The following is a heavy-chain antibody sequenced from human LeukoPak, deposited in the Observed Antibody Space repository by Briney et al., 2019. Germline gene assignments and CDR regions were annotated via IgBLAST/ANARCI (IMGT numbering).Heavy chain of an antibody. D-gene: IGHD2-2*01. CDR2: INPNSGGT. J-gene: IGHJ1*01. V-gene: IGHV1-2*02. Sequence: ASVKVSCKASGYTFTGYYMHWVRQAPGQGLEWMGWINPNSGGTNYAQKFQGRVTMTRDTSISTAYMELSRLRSDDTAVYYCARDAHIVVVPAATDFQHWGQGTLVTVSS. CDR3: ARDAHIVVVPAATDFQH. CDR1: GYTFTGYY.